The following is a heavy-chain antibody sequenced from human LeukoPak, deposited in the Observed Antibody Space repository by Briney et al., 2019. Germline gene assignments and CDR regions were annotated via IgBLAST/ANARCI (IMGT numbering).Heavy chain of an antibody. D-gene: IGHD5-18*01. CDR1: GFTFSTYA. CDR3: AKDDRIQTRRYSYNY. CDR2: ISGTGGSI. J-gene: IGHJ4*02. Sequence: GGSLRLSCAASGFTFSTYAMTWVRQAPGKGLEWVSLISGTGGSIYYADSVKGRFTISRDNSMNTLYLQMNSLRAEDTAVYYCAKDDRIQTRRYSYNYWGQGTLVTVSS. V-gene: IGHV3-23*01.